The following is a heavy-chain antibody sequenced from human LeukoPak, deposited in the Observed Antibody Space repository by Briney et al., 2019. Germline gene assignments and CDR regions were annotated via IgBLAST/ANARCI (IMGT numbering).Heavy chain of an antibody. CDR1: GFIVSSNY. D-gene: IGHD3-22*01. CDR2: IYKDGST. J-gene: IGHJ4*02. Sequence: GGSLRLSCAASGFIVSSNYMSWVRQAPGKGLEWVSIIYKDGSTYYADSVKGQFIISRDNSKNTLYLQINSLRPEDTAVYYCTRDLSGHYSIDYWGQGTLVTVSS. CDR3: TRDLSGHYSIDY. V-gene: IGHV3-53*05.